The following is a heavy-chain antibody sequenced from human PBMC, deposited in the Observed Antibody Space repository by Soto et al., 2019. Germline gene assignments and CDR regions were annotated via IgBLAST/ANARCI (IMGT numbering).Heavy chain of an antibody. J-gene: IGHJ3*02. CDR1: GGSISSGGYY. Sequence: QVQLQESDPGLVKPSQTLSLTCTVSGGSISSGGYYWSWIRQHPGKGLEWIGYIYYSGSTYYNPSLKSRVTISVDTSKNQFSLKLSSVTAADTAVYYCARADIVVVVAATRGSNAFDIWGQGTMVTVSS. V-gene: IGHV4-31*03. D-gene: IGHD2-15*01. CDR2: IYYSGST. CDR3: ARADIVVVVAATRGSNAFDI.